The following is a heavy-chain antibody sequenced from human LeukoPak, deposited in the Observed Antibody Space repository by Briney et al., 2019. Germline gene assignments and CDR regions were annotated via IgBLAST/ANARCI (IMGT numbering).Heavy chain of an antibody. J-gene: IGHJ4*02. D-gene: IGHD3-3*01. CDR1: GFTFSSYS. CDR2: ISSNSSTI. V-gene: IGHV3-48*01. CDR3: ARVQTWYYDFWSGYSDY. Sequence: GGSLRLSCAASGFTFSSYSMNWVRQAPGKGLEWVSYISSNSSTIYYADSVKGRFTISRDNAKNSLYLQMNSLRAEDTAVYYCARVQTWYYDFWSGYSDYWGQGTLVTVSS.